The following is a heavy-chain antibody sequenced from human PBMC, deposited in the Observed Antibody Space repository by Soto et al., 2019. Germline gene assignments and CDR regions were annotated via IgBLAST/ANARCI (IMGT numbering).Heavy chain of an antibody. CDR1: GYSFTSYW. CDR3: ARLEDTGVQLERLSAFDI. CDR2: IYPGDSDT. Sequence: PGESLKISCKGSGYSFTSYWIGWVRQMPGKGLEWMGIIYPGDSDTRYSPSFQGQVTISADKSISTAYLQWSSLKASDTAMYYCARLEDTGVQLERLSAFDIWGQGTMVTVSS. D-gene: IGHD1-1*01. V-gene: IGHV5-51*01. J-gene: IGHJ3*02.